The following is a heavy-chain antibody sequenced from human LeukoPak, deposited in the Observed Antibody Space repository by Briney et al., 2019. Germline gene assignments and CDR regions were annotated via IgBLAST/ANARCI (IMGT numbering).Heavy chain of an antibody. D-gene: IGHD2-15*01. CDR3: AKDGYCTDGSCYPNFFDS. CDR1: GFSFNRYG. Sequence: GGSLRLSYAASGFSFNRYGMHWVRQAPGKGLEGVALISYDGSNKYYADSVKGQFTISRDNSKNTLSLQMNSLRAEDTAVYYCAKDGYCTDGSCYPNFFDSWGQGTLVTVSS. V-gene: IGHV3-30*18. J-gene: IGHJ4*02. CDR2: ISYDGSNK.